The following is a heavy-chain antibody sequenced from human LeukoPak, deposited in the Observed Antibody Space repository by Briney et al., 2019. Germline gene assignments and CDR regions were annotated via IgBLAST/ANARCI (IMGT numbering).Heavy chain of an antibody. J-gene: IGHJ1*01. CDR1: TFTFSDYG. CDR2: IRYDGTKT. CDR3: ASVNGDGAEYFQH. D-gene: IGHD2-21*01. V-gene: IGHV3-30*02. Sequence: PGGSLRLSCIGSTFTFSDYGMHWVRQAPGKGLEWVAFIRYDGTKTYYADSAKGRFTTPRDISKNTLYLQMNSLRAEDTAVYYCASVNGDGAEYFQHWGQGTLVTVSS.